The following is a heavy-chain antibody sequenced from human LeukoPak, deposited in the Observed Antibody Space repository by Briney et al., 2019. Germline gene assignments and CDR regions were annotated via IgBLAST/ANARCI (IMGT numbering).Heavy chain of an antibody. CDR3: ARDSGSSTLGGY. V-gene: IGHV1-46*01. CDR1: GYTVTSYH. Sequence: ASVKVSCKASGYTVTSYHIHRVRQAPGQGLEWMGIINPSGGRTSNAQKFQGRVTMTRDTSTSTVYMELSSLRSEDTAVYYCARDSGSSTLGGYWGQGTLVTVSS. D-gene: IGHD1-26*01. CDR2: INPSGGRT. J-gene: IGHJ4*02.